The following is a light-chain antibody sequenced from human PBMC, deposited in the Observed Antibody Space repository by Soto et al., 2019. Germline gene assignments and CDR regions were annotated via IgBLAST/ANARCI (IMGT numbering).Light chain of an antibody. CDR3: QQRSNWPLT. CDR2: DAS. Sequence: EIVLTQSPATLSLSAGERATLSCRASQSVTSYGAWDQQKSGQAPRLLIYDASNRATGIPARFSGSGSGTDFTLTISSLEPEDFAVYYCQQRSNWPLTFGGGTKVDIK. J-gene: IGKJ4*01. V-gene: IGKV3-11*01. CDR1: QSVTSY.